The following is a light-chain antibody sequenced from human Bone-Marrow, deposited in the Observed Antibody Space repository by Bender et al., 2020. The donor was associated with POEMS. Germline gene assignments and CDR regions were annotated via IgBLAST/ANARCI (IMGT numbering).Light chain of an antibody. V-gene: IGLV1-44*01. CDR3: AAWRDSPVGWV. Sequence: QSVLTQAPSASGTPGQRVTISCSGSSSNTGSITVNWYQQLPGTAPKLLIHSNNQRPSGVPDRFSGSKYGTSASLDSSGLQSRGVGNYCCAAWRDSPVGWVFGGGAKLTVL. CDR2: SNN. J-gene: IGLJ3*02. CDR1: SSNTGSIT.